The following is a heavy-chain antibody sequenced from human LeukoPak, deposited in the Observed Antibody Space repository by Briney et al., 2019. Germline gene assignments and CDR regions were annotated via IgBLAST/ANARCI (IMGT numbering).Heavy chain of an antibody. Sequence: ASVKVSCKASGYTFTNYYMHWVRQAPGQGPEWMGIMNPSGGSTTYAQKFQGRVTMTRDTSTSTLYMELSSLSSEDTAVYYCARDRVYDYIWGSYRYKGGFFDHWGQGTLVTVSS. CDR1: GYTFTNYY. CDR2: MNPSGGST. CDR3: ARDRVYDYIWGSYRYKGGFFDH. J-gene: IGHJ4*02. D-gene: IGHD3-16*02. V-gene: IGHV1-46*01.